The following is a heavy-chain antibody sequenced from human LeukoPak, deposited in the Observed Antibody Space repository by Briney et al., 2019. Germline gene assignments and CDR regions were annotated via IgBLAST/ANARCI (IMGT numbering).Heavy chain of an antibody. CDR2: IIPIFGTA. V-gene: IGHV1-69*13. J-gene: IGHJ4*02. CDR3: ARGAAVAGAFDY. CDR1: GGTFSSYA. Sequence: SVKASCKASGGTFSSYAISWVRQAPGQGPEWMGGIIPIFGTANYAQKFQGSVTITADESTSTAYMELSSLRSEDTAVYYCARGAAVAGAFDYWGQGTLVTVSS. D-gene: IGHD6-19*01.